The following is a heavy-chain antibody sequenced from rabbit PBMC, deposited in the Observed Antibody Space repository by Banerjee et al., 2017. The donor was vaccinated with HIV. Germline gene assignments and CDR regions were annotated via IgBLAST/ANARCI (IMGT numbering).Heavy chain of an antibody. CDR1: GFSFSSNYY. V-gene: IGHV1S45*01. Sequence: QEQLVESRGGLVQPEGSLTLTCTASGFSFSSNYYMCWVRQAPGKGLEWIACIYDNSGGSTAYASWAKGRFTVSKTSSTTVTLQMTSLTAADTATYFCARSDGSSSGWYKLWGQGTLVTVS. J-gene: IGHJ4*01. CDR3: ARSDGSSSGWYKL. D-gene: IGHD1-1*01. CDR2: IYDNSGGST.